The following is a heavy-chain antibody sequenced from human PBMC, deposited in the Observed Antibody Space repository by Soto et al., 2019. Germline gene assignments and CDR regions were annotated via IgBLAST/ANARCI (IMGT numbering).Heavy chain of an antibody. CDR3: AKDGGGYYFDQ. D-gene: IGHD3-16*01. CDR1: GFNFSRYG. CDR2: ISYDGSNQ. Sequence: QVQLVEPGGGVVQPGRSLRLSCAASGFNFSRYGMHWVRQAPGKGLEWVAVISYDGSNQYHADSMKGRFSISRDNSKNTLYLQMESLSTEDSAKYCCAKDGGGYYFDQWGQGNLVTLSS. J-gene: IGHJ4*02. V-gene: IGHV3-30*18.